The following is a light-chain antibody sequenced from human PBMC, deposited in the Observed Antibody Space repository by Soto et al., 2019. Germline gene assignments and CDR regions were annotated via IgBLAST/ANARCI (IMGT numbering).Light chain of an antibody. Sequence: QSALTQPASVSGSPGQSITISCTGTSSDVGSYNLVSWYQQHPGKAPKLMIYEVSKRPSGVSNRFSGSKSANTASLTISGLQDDDEADYYCCSYGGRSTYVFGTGTKLTVL. CDR3: CSYGGRSTYV. V-gene: IGLV2-23*02. CDR2: EVS. CDR1: SSDVGSYNL. J-gene: IGLJ1*01.